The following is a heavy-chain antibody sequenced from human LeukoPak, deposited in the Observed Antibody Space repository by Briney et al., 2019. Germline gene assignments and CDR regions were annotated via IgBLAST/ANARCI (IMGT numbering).Heavy chain of an antibody. V-gene: IGHV4-4*07. CDR2: IYTSGST. D-gene: IGHD5-12*01. J-gene: IGHJ4*02. CDR1: GGSISSYY. Sequence: SGPGLVKPSETLSLTCTVSGGSISSYYWSWIRQPAGKGLERIGRIYTSGSTNYNPSLKSRVTISVDTSKNQFSLKLSSVTAADTAVYYCARGVRSGMVANYFDYWGQGTLVTVSS. CDR3: ARGVRSGMVANYFDY.